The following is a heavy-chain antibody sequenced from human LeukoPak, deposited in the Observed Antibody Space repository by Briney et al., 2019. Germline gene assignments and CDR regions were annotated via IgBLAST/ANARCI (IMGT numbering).Heavy chain of an antibody. J-gene: IGHJ4*02. CDR3: ARGAYCGGDCYPFDY. CDR2: IYSGGST. Sequence: GGSLRLSCAASGFTFDDYGMSWVRQAPGKGLEWVSVIYSGGSTYYADSVKGRFTISRDNSKNTLYLQMNSLRAEDTAVYYCARGAYCGGDCYPFDYWGQGTLVTVSS. V-gene: IGHV3-66*01. CDR1: GFTFDDYG. D-gene: IGHD2-21*02.